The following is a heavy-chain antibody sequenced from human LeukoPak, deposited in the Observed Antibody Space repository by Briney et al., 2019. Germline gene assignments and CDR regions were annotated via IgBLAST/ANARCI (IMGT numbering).Heavy chain of an antibody. J-gene: IGHJ4*02. CDR3: ARHGEWLRFVDFDY. CDR1: GGSFSGYY. D-gene: IGHD5-12*01. V-gene: IGHV4-34*01. CDR2: INHSGST. Sequence: SETLSLTCAVYGGSFSGYYWSWIRQPPGKGLEWIGEINHSGSTNYNPSHKSRVTISVDTSKNQFSLKLSSVTAADTAVYYCARHGEWLRFVDFDYWGQGTLVTVSS.